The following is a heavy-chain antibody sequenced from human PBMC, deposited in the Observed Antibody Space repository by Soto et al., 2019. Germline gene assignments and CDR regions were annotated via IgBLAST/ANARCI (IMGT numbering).Heavy chain of an antibody. CDR1: GGSISSGDYY. V-gene: IGHV4-30-4*01. J-gene: IGHJ4*02. D-gene: IGHD2-15*01. Sequence: SETLSLTCTVSGGSISSGDYYWSWIRQPPGKGLEWIGYIYYSGSTYYNPSLKSRVTISVDTSKNQFSLKLSSVTAADTAVYYCARVVGYCSGGSCYYLGYWGQGTLVTVSS. CDR3: ARVVGYCSGGSCYYLGY. CDR2: IYYSGST.